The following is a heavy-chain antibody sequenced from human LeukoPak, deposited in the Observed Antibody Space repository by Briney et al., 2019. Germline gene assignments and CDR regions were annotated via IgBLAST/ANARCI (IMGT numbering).Heavy chain of an antibody. V-gene: IGHV1-46*01. CDR1: GYTFTNYY. Sequence: ASVKVSCKASGYTFTNYYMHWVRQAPGQGLEWMGIINPSGGSTSYAQKFQGRVTMTRDTSTSTVYMELSSLRSEGTAVYYCARGLTDYYDSSGYHNWFDPWGQGTLVTVSS. CDR3: ARGLTDYYDSSGYHNWFDP. CDR2: INPSGGST. D-gene: IGHD3-22*01. J-gene: IGHJ5*02.